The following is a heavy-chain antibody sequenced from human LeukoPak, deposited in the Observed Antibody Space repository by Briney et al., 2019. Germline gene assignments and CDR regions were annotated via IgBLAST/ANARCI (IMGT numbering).Heavy chain of an antibody. CDR1: GYTFTSYG. CDR3: ARADSSGWYAPFDY. V-gene: IGHV1-18*01. Sequence: ASVKVSCKASGYTFTSYGISWVRQAPGQGLEWTGWISAYSGNTNYAQKFQGRVTMTTDTSTSTAYMELRSLRSDDTAVYYCARADSSGWYAPFDYWGQGTLVTVSS. D-gene: IGHD6-19*01. CDR2: ISAYSGNT. J-gene: IGHJ4*02.